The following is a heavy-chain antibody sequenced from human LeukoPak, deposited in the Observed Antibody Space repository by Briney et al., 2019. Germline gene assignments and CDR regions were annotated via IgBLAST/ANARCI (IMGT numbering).Heavy chain of an antibody. CDR2: ISSSSRAT. Sequence: GGSLRLSCTASGFTFSNYHMKWVRQAPGKGLEWVPYISSSSRATYYADSVKGRFTISRDNAKNSLYLQMNSPTDEDTAVYYCAAYSNYAYSFDPWGQGTLVTVSS. J-gene: IGHJ5*02. V-gene: IGHV3-48*02. CDR3: AAYSNYAYSFDP. D-gene: IGHD4-11*01. CDR1: GFTFSNYH.